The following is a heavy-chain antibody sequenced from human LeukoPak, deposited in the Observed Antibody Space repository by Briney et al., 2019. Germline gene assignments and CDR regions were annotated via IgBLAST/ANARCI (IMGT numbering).Heavy chain of an antibody. CDR2: IIPLVGSA. D-gene: IGHD1-26*01. CDR1: GGTFTSYSYA. V-gene: IGHV1-69*05. CDR3: AREVEASYLDH. J-gene: IGHJ4*02. Sequence: SVKVSFKAPGGTFTSYSYAIRWVRQAPGQGLEWMGGIIPLVGSAAYAQKFQGRVTISTDEATNTVHMEVSSLTSDDTAVYYCAREVEASYLDHWGQGTLVSVST.